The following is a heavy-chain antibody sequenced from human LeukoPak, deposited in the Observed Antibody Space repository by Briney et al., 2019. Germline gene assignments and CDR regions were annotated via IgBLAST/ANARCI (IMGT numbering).Heavy chain of an antibody. CDR3: SREWGNGNDLRPDS. J-gene: IGHJ4*02. CDR1: GFTFREFA. CDR2: IRSSIYGGTP. V-gene: IGHV3-49*03. D-gene: IGHD1-1*01. Sequence: PGGSLRPSCTSSGFTFREFAVSWFRQAPGKGLEWIGFIRSSIYGGTPKAAASVKGRFIFSRDDSKGVAYLRMNSLKTDDTAVYYCSREWGNGNDLRPDSWGQGTLVTVSS.